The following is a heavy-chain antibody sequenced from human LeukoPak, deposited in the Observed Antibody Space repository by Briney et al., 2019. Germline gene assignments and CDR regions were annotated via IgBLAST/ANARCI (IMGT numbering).Heavy chain of an antibody. J-gene: IGHJ4*02. CDR1: GYSCTSYG. D-gene: IGHD5-12*01. V-gene: IGHV1-18*01. CDR2: ISAYNGNT. Sequence: ASVKVSCKATGYSCTSYGSSWVRQAPGQGLEWMVWISAYNGNTNYAQKLQGRVTMTTDTSTSTAYMELRSLRSDDTAVYYCARMSTSTRIRGFFDYWGQGTLVTVS. CDR3: ARMSTSTRIRGFFDY.